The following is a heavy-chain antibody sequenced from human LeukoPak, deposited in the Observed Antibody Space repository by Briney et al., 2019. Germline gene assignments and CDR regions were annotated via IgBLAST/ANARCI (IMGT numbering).Heavy chain of an antibody. CDR2: FDPEHGET. D-gene: IGHD4/OR15-4a*01. J-gene: IGHJ2*01. Sequence: ASVKVSCKVSGYTLTELSMHWVRQAPGKGLEWMGGFDPEHGETIYAQKFQGRVTMTEDTSTDTAYMELSSLRSEDTAVYYCATGLTRPPWYFDLWGRGTLVTVSS. CDR1: GYTLTELS. V-gene: IGHV1-24*01. CDR3: ATGLTRPPWYFDL.